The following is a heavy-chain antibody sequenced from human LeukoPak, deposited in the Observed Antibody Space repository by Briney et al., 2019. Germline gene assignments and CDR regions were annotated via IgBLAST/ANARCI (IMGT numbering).Heavy chain of an antibody. J-gene: IGHJ5*02. Sequence: SETLSLTCTVSGDSISSYDWSWIRQPPGKGLEWIGYISHSGSINYYPSLKSRVTISLDTSKNQFSLKLTSVTAADTAVYYCARQVPDYNDGSGSPIWFDPWGQGILVTVSS. CDR3: ARQVPDYNDGSGSPIWFDP. CDR1: GDSISSYD. D-gene: IGHD3-22*01. CDR2: ISHSGSI. V-gene: IGHV4-59*08.